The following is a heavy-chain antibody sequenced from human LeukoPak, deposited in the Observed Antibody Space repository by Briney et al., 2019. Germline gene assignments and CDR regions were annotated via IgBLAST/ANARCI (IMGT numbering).Heavy chain of an antibody. J-gene: IGHJ4*02. CDR2: MNPNNGNT. Sequence: ASVKVSCKASGYTFTSYDINWVRLATGQGLEWMGWMNPNNGNTGYAQKFQGRVTVTRNTSISTAYMKLSSLRSEDTAVYYCARPGISGSYPYYLDYWGQGTLVTVSS. V-gene: IGHV1-8*01. D-gene: IGHD3-10*01. CDR3: ARPGISGSYPYYLDY. CDR1: GYTFTSYD.